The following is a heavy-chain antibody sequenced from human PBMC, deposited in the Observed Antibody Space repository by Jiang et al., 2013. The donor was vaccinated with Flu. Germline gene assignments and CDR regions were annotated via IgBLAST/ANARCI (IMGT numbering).Heavy chain of an antibody. J-gene: IGHJ4*02. CDR3: ARDGTSFSSSMWLIEVGGEKRFDS. Sequence: SGAEVKKPGASVKVSCRASGYIFTSHGIGWVRQAPGQGLEWMGWISTYNGDTNYAQKFQGRLTMTTDTSTSTAYMELRSLRSDDTALYYCARDGTSFSSSMWLIEVGGEKRFDSWGQGTLITVS. CDR1: GYIFTSHG. CDR2: ISTYNGDT. D-gene: IGHD6-6*01. V-gene: IGHV1-18*04.